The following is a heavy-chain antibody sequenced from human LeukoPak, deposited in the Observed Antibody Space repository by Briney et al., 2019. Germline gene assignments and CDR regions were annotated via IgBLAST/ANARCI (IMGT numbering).Heavy chain of an antibody. V-gene: IGHV4-59*08. CDR1: GGSINAYY. CDR2: VRDNGEN. Sequence: SETLSLTCTVSGGSINAYYWSSIRQPPGKGLEWIAYVRDNGENNYNPSLKSRVAISVDTANNQISLRLNFVTAADTAIYYCARQPANTAAFDIWGLGTMVTVSS. CDR3: ARQPANTAAFDI. J-gene: IGHJ3*02. D-gene: IGHD5-18*01.